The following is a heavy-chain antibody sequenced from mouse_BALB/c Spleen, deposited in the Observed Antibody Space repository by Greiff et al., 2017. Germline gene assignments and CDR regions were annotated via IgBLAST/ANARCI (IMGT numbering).Heavy chain of an antibody. CDR1: GYTFTDYN. CDR3: ARDRAYSSGYYYAMDY. V-gene: IGHV1S29*02. D-gene: IGHD3-1*01. J-gene: IGHJ4*01. Sequence: EVQGVESGPELVKPGASVKISCKASGYTFTDYNMHWVKQSHGKSLEWIGYIYPYNGGTGYNQKFKSKATLTVDNSSSTAYMELRSLTSEDSAVYYCARDRAYSSGYYYAMDYWGQGTSVTVSS. CDR2: IYPYNGGT.